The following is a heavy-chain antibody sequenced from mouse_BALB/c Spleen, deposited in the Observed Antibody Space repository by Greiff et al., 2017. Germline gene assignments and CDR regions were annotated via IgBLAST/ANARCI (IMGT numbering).Heavy chain of an antibody. Sequence: EVKLVESGPSLVKPSQTLSLTCSVTGDSITSGYWNWIRKFPGNKLEYMGYISYSGSTYYNPSLKSRISITRDTSKNQYYLQLNSVTTEDTATYYCARYGNYDGYFDVWGAGTTVTVSS. CDR2: ISYSGST. V-gene: IGHV3-8*02. CDR1: GDSITSGY. D-gene: IGHD2-3*01. CDR3: ARYGNYDGYFDV. J-gene: IGHJ1*01.